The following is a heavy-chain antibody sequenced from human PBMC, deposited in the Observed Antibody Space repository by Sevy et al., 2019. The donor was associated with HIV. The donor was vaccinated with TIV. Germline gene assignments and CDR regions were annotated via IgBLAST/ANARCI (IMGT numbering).Heavy chain of an antibody. CDR1: GYTFTSYD. Sequence: ASVKVSCKASGYTFTSYDINWVRQATGQGLEWMGWMNSNSGNTGYAQKFQGRVTMTRNTSISTAYMELSSLRSEDTAVYYCARYYYDSSGYYDYNGMDVWGQGTTLTVSS. CDR2: MNSNSGNT. CDR3: ARYYYDSSGYYDYNGMDV. D-gene: IGHD3-22*01. J-gene: IGHJ6*02. V-gene: IGHV1-8*01.